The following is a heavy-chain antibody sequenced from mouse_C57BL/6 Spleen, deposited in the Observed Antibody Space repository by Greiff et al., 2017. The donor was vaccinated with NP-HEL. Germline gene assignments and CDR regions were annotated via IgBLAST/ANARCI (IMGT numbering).Heavy chain of an antibody. J-gene: IGHJ2*01. CDR1: GYTFTSYW. CDR2: IDPSDSYT. V-gene: IGHV1-50*01. CDR3: ARWRLGVDY. Sequence: VQLQQPGAELVKPGASVKLSCKASGYTFTSYWMQWVKQRPGQGLEWIGEIDPSDSYTNYNQKFKGKATLTVDTSSSTAYMQLSSLTSEDSAVYYCARWRLGVDYWGQGTTLTVSS. D-gene: IGHD4-1*01.